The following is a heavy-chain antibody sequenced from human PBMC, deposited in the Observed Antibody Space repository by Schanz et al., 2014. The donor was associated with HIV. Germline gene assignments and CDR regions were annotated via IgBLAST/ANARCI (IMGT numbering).Heavy chain of an antibody. J-gene: IGHJ6*02. CDR3: ARVANWDYYGMDV. CDR2: ISYDGSNK. CDR1: GFTFSSSG. Sequence: VQLLESGGNLVQPGGSLRLSCAASGFTFSSSGMHWVRQAPGKGLEWVAVISYDGSNKYYAVSVKGRFTISRDNSKNTLFLQMNSLRGEDTAVYYCARVANWDYYGMDVWGRGTTVTVSS. V-gene: IGHV3-30*03. D-gene: IGHD3-16*01.